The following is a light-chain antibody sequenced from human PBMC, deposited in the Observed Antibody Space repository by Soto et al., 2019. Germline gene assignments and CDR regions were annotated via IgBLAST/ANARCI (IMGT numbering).Light chain of an antibody. CDR3: CSYAGSDTFA. Sequence: QSALTQPASVSGPPGQPIAISCTGASIGNYDFVSWYQQHPGKAPKLIIYDVTQRPSGVSKRFSGSKSGNTASLTISGLQAEDEADYYCCSYAGSDTFAFGGGTKVTVL. CDR1: SIGNYDF. V-gene: IGLV2-23*02. J-gene: IGLJ2*01. CDR2: DVT.